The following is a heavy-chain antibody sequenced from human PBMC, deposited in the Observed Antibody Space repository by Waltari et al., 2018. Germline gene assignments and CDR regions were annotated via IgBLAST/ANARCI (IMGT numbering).Heavy chain of an antibody. CDR1: GGSFSSYA. CDR3: ARDLTGSGSFDY. V-gene: IGHV1-69*12. D-gene: IGHD3-10*01. CDR2: IIPIFGTA. Sequence: QVQLVQSGAEVTKPGSSVKVSCKASGGSFSSYAYSWVRQAPGQGLEWMGGIIPIFGTANYAQKFQGRVTITADESTSTAYMELSSLRSEDTAVYYCARDLTGSGSFDYWGQGTLVTVSS. J-gene: IGHJ4*02.